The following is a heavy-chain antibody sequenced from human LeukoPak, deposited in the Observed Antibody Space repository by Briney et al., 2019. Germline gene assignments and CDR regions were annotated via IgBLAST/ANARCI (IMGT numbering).Heavy chain of an antibody. CDR2: ISYDGSDK. J-gene: IGHJ4*02. D-gene: IGHD1-26*01. V-gene: IGHV3-30-3*01. CDR1: GFTFSSYS. CDR3: TRGQIVGADARVDY. Sequence: GGSLRLSCTASGFTFSSYSIHWVRQAPGKGLEWVADISYDGSDKNYAVSVKGRFTIARDNPKNTLYLQMNSLRAEDTALYYCTRGQIVGADARVDYWGQGTLVTVSS.